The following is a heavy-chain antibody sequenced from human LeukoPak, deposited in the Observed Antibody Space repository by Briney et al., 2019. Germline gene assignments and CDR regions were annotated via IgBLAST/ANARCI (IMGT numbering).Heavy chain of an antibody. CDR1: GFTFSNYG. V-gene: IGHV3-30*18. Sequence: GGSLRLSCAASGFTFSNYGMHWVRQAPGKGLEWVAVISYDGINIYYRDSVKGRFTISRDNFRNTLYLQMSSVRAEDTAVYYCAKEKDPRGYSFNTDYWGQGTLVIVTS. CDR3: AKEKDPRGYSFNTDY. D-gene: IGHD5-18*01. J-gene: IGHJ4*02. CDR2: ISYDGINI.